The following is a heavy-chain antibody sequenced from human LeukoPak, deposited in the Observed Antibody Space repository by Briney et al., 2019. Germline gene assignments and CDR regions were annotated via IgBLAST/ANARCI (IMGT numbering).Heavy chain of an antibody. Sequence: GASVKVSCKASGYTFTSYGISWVRQAPGQGLEWMGRISAYNGNTNYAQKFQGRVTMTTDTSTSTAYMELRSLRSDDTAVYYCARRISDILTGYYFDYWGQGTLVTVSS. D-gene: IGHD3-9*01. J-gene: IGHJ4*02. V-gene: IGHV1-18*01. CDR2: ISAYNGNT. CDR3: ARRISDILTGYYFDY. CDR1: GYTFTSYG.